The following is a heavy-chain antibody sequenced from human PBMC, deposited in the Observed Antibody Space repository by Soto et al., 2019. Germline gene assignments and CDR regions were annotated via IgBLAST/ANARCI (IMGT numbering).Heavy chain of an antibody. V-gene: IGHV4-34*01. J-gene: IGHJ4*02. Sequence: SATLSLTCAVYGGSFSGYYWSWIRQPPGKGLEWIGEINYSGSTNYNPSLKSRVTSVTAADTAVYYCARGGYGGNSGLGHLDYWGQGTLVTVS. CDR1: GGSFSGYY. D-gene: IGHD2-21*02. CDR3: Y. CDR2: INYSGST.